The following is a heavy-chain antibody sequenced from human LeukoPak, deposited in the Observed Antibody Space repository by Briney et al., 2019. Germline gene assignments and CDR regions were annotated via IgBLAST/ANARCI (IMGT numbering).Heavy chain of an antibody. CDR3: AREKDYYYGMDV. J-gene: IGHJ6*02. V-gene: IGHV3-53*01. CDR2: IYKGGNT. CDR1: GFTVSSTY. Sequence: GGSLRLSCAASGFTVSSTYVSWVRQAPGKGLEWVSVIYKGGNTYYIDSVKGRFTISRDTSKNTLYLQMNSLRAEDTAVYYCAREKDYYYGMDVWGQGTTVTVSS.